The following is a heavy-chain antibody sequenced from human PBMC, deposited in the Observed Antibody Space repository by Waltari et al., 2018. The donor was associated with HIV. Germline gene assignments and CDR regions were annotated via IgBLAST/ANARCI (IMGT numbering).Heavy chain of an antibody. CDR1: GGSISSGTYY. Sequence: QLQLQESGPGLVKPSETLSLTCTVSGGSISSGTYYWVWIRQPPGKGLEWIGSIYYSGSTYYNPSLKSRVTISVDTSKNQFSLKLSSVTAADTAVYYCARLAVAGAYYYYGMDVWGQGTTVTVSS. V-gene: IGHV4-39*01. CDR2: IYYSGST. D-gene: IGHD6-19*01. J-gene: IGHJ6*02. CDR3: ARLAVAGAYYYYGMDV.